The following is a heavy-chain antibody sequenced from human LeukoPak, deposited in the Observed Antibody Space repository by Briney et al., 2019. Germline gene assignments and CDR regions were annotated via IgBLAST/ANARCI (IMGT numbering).Heavy chain of an antibody. CDR1: GGTFSSYA. D-gene: IGHD2-15*01. Sequence: SVKVSCKASGGTFSSYAIIWVRQAPGQGLEWMGRIIPILGIANYAQKFQGRVTITADKSTSTAYMELSSLRSEDTAVYYCAREAFTSRYCSGGSCYSHFDYWGQGTLVTVSS. CDR2: IIPILGIA. J-gene: IGHJ4*02. CDR3: AREAFTSRYCSGGSCYSHFDY. V-gene: IGHV1-69*04.